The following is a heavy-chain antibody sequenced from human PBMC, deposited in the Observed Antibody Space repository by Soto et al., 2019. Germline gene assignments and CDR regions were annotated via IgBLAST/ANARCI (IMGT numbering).Heavy chain of an antibody. V-gene: IGHV1-69*13. CDR1: GGTFSSYA. J-gene: IGHJ1*01. Sequence: GASVKVSCKASGGTFSSYAISWVRQAPGQGLEWMGGIIPIFGTANYAQKFQGRVTITADESTSTAYMELSSLRSEDTAVYYCARATIAAAGNRDFQHWGQGTLVTVSS. CDR3: ARATIAAAGNRDFQH. CDR2: IIPIFGTA. D-gene: IGHD6-13*01.